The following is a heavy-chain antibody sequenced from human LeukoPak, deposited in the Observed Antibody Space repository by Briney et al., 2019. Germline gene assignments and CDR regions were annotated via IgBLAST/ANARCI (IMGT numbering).Heavy chain of an antibody. V-gene: IGHV4-4*07. CDR2: IFTTGST. CDR1: GGSLSSYY. CDR3: ARGDGSTMIRGVSRYGWLDP. J-gene: IGHJ5*02. Sequence: SETLSLTCSVSGGSLSSYYWTWIRQPAGKGLEWIGRIFTTGSTNYNPSLMSRVTMSVDTSKNQFSLKMRSVTAADTAVYYCARGDGSTMIRGVSRYGWLDPWGQGTLVTVST. D-gene: IGHD3-10*01.